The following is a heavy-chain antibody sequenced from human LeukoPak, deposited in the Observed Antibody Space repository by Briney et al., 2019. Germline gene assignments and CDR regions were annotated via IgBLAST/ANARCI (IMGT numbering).Heavy chain of an antibody. CDR2: INHSGST. V-gene: IGHV4-39*07. D-gene: IGHD3-10*01. CDR3: AGESSVPKMWLSGSYYNSRFGVNWFDL. Sequence: SETLSLTCTVSGGSISTSNYYWGWIRQPPGKGLEWIGEINHSGSTNYNPSLKSRVTISVDTSKNQFSLKLSSVTAADTAVYYCAGESSVPKMWLSGSYYNSRFGVNWFDLWGQGTLVTVSS. J-gene: IGHJ5*02. CDR1: GGSISTSNYY.